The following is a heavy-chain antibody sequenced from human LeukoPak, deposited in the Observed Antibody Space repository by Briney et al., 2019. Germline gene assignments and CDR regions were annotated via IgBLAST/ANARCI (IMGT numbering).Heavy chain of an antibody. CDR2: ISDSGGNT. CDR3: ARHRSSWLIDY. J-gene: IGHJ4*02. CDR1: EFTFNSYP. Sequence: TGGSLRLSCAASEFTFNSYPMSWVRQAPWERLQWVSGISDSGGNTYYADSVRGRFTISRDNSKNTLYLQMNSLRAEDTAVYYCARHRSSWLIDYWGQGTLVTVSS. V-gene: IGHV3-23*01. D-gene: IGHD6-6*01.